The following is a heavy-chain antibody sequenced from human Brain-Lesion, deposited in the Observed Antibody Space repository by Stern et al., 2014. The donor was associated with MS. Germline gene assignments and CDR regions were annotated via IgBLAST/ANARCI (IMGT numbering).Heavy chain of an antibody. Sequence: VQLVQSGAEVKKPGASVKVSCKVSGYTLTELSMHWVRQAPRKGLEWMGGFDPEDGGTIDAQKFQGRVTMTEGTSTDTAYMELSSLRSEDTAVYYCATLSPGAGGNYYRHFDYWGQGTLVTVSS. CDR1: GYTLTELS. D-gene: IGHD1-26*01. V-gene: IGHV1-24*01. J-gene: IGHJ4*02. CDR3: ATLSPGAGGNYYRHFDY. CDR2: FDPEDGGT.